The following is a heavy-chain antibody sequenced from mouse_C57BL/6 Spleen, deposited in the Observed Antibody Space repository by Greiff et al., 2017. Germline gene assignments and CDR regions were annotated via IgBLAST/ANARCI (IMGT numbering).Heavy chain of an antibody. V-gene: IGHV5-4*01. D-gene: IGHD1-1*01. CDR1: GFTFSSYA. Sequence: EVKLVESGGGLVKPGGSLKLSCAASGFTFSSYAMSWVRQTPGKRLEWVATISDGGSYTYYPDNVKGRFTISRDNAKNNLYLQMSHLKSEDTAMYYCARDRGVVGYFDVWGTGTTVTVSS. CDR2: ISDGGSYT. J-gene: IGHJ1*03. CDR3: ARDRGVVGYFDV.